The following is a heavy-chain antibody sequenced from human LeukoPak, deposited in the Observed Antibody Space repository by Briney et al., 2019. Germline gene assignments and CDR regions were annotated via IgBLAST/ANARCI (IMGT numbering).Heavy chain of an antibody. Sequence: PGGSLRLSCAASGSTFNKYSMNWVRQAPGKGLEWVSSISDASSYIFYADSVKGRFTISRDNAKNPLYLQMNSLRAEDTAVYYCASQGGAMGGHDGWIDYWGQGTLVTVSS. CDR1: GSTFNKYS. V-gene: IGHV3-21*01. J-gene: IGHJ4*02. D-gene: IGHD1-1*01. CDR2: ISDASSYI. CDR3: ASQGGAMGGHDGWIDY.